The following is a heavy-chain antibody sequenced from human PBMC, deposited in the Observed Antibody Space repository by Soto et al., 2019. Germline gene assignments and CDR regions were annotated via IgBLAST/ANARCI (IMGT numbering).Heavy chain of an antibody. Sequence: GGSLRLSCAASGFTVSTYHMSWVRQAPGKGLEWVSVIYSAGSADFADSVKVRFTISRDNSKNTLYLQMNSLRAEDTAVYYCARDYYRFNSGYGFSMDVWGQGTTVTVSS. J-gene: IGHJ6*02. CDR3: ARDYYRFNSGYGFSMDV. CDR2: IYSAGSA. V-gene: IGHV3-66*01. D-gene: IGHD5-12*01. CDR1: GFTVSTYH.